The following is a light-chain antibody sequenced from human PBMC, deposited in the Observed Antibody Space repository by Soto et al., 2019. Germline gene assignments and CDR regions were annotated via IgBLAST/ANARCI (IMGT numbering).Light chain of an antibody. CDR2: AAS. Sequence: DIQMTQSPSSLSASVGDRVTITCRASQSISSYLNWYQQKPGKAPKLLIYAASSLQSGVPSRFSGSGSGTDFTLTISSLQPEDFATYYCQQSYSTPRTFGQGTKLKIK. J-gene: IGKJ2*01. V-gene: IGKV1-39*01. CDR3: QQSYSTPRT. CDR1: QSISSY.